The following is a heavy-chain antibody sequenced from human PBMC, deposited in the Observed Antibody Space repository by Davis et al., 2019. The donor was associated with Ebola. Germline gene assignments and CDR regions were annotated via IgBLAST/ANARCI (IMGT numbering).Heavy chain of an antibody. D-gene: IGHD6-13*01. V-gene: IGHV3-23*01. CDR1: GTTISSHV. Sequence: GGSLRLSCAASGTTISSHVMSWVRHATGKGLEWVSTITGGGIAYYPESVAGRFTISRDNSTNTLYLQMDSLRADDTAVYFCAKRPSSSWYDYFDYWGQGTQVTVSS. J-gene: IGHJ4*02. CDR2: ITGGGIA. CDR3: AKRPSSSWYDYFDY.